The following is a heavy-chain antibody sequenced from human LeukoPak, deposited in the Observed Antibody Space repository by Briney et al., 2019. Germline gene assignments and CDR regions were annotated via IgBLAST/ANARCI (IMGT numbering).Heavy chain of an antibody. CDR2: IYYTGGT. CDR3: ARVYYDFWSGYYQPQNWFDP. Sequence: PSETLSLTCTVSGGSISSTSYYWGWIRQPPGKGLEWIGSIYYTGGTYYNPSLKSRFTISVDTSNNQFSLKLSSVTAADTAVYYCARVYYDFWSGYYQPQNWFDPWGQGTLVTVSS. J-gene: IGHJ5*02. D-gene: IGHD3-3*01. CDR1: GGSISSTSYY. V-gene: IGHV4-39*01.